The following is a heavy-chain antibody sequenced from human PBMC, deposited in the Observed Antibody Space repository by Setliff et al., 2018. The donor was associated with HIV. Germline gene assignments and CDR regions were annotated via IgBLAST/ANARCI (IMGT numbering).Heavy chain of an antibody. J-gene: IGHJ1*01. D-gene: IGHD6-13*01. V-gene: IGHV1-8*02. CDR3: ATDPGYSSTWYSESFQH. CDR2: MNPNSGDT. CDR1: GFSFDDYY. Sequence: ASVKVSCKASGFSFDDYYIHWVRQAPGQGLEWMGWMNPNSGDTGYAQKFQGRVIMTRDTSISTAYMELSSLTSADTAVYYCATDPGYSSTWYSESFQHWGQGTVVTVSS.